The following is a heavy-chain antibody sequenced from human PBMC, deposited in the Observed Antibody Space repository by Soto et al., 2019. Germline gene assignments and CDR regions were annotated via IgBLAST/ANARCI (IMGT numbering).Heavy chain of an antibody. Sequence: GASVKVSCKASGGTFSSYAISWVRQAPGQGLEWMGGIIPIFGTANYAQKFQGRVTITADESTSTAYMELSSLRSEDTAVYYCAGGGRYFDWLPFDYGGQGTLVTVSS. CDR2: IIPIFGTA. V-gene: IGHV1-69*13. CDR3: AGGGRYFDWLPFDY. J-gene: IGHJ4*02. CDR1: GGTFSSYA. D-gene: IGHD3-9*01.